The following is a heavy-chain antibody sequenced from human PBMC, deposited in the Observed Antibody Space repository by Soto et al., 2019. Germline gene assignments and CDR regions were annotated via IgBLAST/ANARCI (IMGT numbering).Heavy chain of an antibody. CDR2: IYHSGTT. Sequence: PSETLSLTCAVSGGSISSSNWWSWVRQPPGKGLEWIGEIYHSGTTSYNPSLKSRVTLSVDTSQSQFSLKLNSVTAADTAVYYCTTEAYDNSGSLAFDIWGPGTLVTVS. CDR3: TTEAYDNSGSLAFDI. J-gene: IGHJ3*02. D-gene: IGHD3-22*01. V-gene: IGHV4-4*02. CDR1: GGSISSSNW.